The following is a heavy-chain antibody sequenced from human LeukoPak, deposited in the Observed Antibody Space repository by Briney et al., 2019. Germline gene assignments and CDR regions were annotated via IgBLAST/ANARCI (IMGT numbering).Heavy chain of an antibody. V-gene: IGHV3-21*01. CDR2: ISSSSSYI. CDR1: GFTFSSYS. CDR3: ARDGDYYDSSGYYDY. D-gene: IGHD3-22*01. J-gene: IGHJ4*02. Sequence: GGSLRLSCAASGFTFSSYSMNWVRQAPGKGLEWDSSISSSSSYIYYADSVKGRFTISRDNAKNSLYLQMNSLRAEDTAVYYCARDGDYYDSSGYYDYWGQGTLVTVSS.